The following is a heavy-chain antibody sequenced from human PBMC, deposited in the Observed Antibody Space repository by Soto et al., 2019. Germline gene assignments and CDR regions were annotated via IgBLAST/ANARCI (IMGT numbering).Heavy chain of an antibody. J-gene: IGHJ3*02. Sequence: QVQLVESGGGLVKPGGSLRLSCAASGFTFSDYYMSWIRQAPGKGLEWVSYISSSGSTIYYADSVKGRFTISRDNAKNSLYLQMNSLRAEDTAVYYCARESDYDILTGYYQGHDAFDIWGQGTMVTVSS. V-gene: IGHV3-11*01. CDR2: ISSSGSTI. CDR3: ARESDYDILTGYYQGHDAFDI. CDR1: GFTFSDYY. D-gene: IGHD3-9*01.